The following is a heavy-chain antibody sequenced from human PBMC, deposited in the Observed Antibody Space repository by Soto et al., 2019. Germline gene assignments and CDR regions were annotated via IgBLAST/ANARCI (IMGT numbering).Heavy chain of an antibody. Sequence: VASVKVSWKAAGGTFSSYAISWGRQAPGQGLEWMGGIIPILGIANYAQKFQGRVTITADKSTSTAYMELSSLRSEDTAVYYCARDGCSGGSCYSAIGYWGQGTLVTVSS. V-gene: IGHV1-69*10. CDR2: IIPILGIA. J-gene: IGHJ4*02. D-gene: IGHD2-15*01. CDR3: ARDGCSGGSCYSAIGY. CDR1: GGTFSSYA.